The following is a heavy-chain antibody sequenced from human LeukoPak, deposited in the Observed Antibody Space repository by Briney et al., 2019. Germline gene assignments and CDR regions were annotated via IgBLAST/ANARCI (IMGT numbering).Heavy chain of an antibody. Sequence: GGSLRLSCTASGFTFGDYAMSWFRQAPGKGLEWVGFIRSKAYGGTTEYAASVKGRFTISRDDSKSIAYPQMNSLKTEDTAVYYCTRVPPYYYDSSGPGPFDYWGQGTLVTVSS. CDR2: IRSKAYGGTT. CDR1: GFTFGDYA. V-gene: IGHV3-49*03. J-gene: IGHJ4*02. CDR3: TRVPPYYYDSSGPGPFDY. D-gene: IGHD3-22*01.